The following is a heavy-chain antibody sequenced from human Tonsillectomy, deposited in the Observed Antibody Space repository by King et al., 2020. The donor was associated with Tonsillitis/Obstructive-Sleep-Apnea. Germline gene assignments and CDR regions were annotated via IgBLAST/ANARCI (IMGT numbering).Heavy chain of an antibody. CDR1: GGSISSYY. CDR2: IYYSGST. D-gene: IGHD6-19*01. J-gene: IGHJ4*02. CDR3: ARNGVEQWLPTAIDY. V-gene: IGHV4-59*08. Sequence: QLQESGPGLVKPSETLSLTCTVSGGSISSYYWSWIRQPPGKGLEWIGYIYYSGSTNYNPSLKSRVTISVDTYKNQFSLKLSFVTAAYTAMYYCARNGVEQWLPTAIDYWSQGTLVTVSS.